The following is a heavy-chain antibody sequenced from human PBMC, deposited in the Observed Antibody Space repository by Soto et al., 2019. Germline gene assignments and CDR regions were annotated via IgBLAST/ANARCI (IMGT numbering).Heavy chain of an antibody. V-gene: IGHV4-59*11. CDR2: VHSRGDT. CDR1: GGSISGHY. Sequence: SETLSLTCTVSGGSISGHYWSWIRQAPGKTLEWIGHVHSRGDTNYNPSLRSRVTVSADTSKNQFSLKLSSVTAADTAVYYCARGVGFFTARARNYYYYMDVWGKGTTVTVSS. J-gene: IGHJ6*03. CDR3: ARGVGFFTARARNYYYYMDV. D-gene: IGHD2-21*02.